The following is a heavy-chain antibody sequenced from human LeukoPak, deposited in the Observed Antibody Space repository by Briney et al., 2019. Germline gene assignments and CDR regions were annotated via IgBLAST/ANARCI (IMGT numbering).Heavy chain of an antibody. Sequence: GGSLRLSCAASGFTFSNYWMSWVRQAPGKGLEWVGRIKSKTDGETTDFGAPVKGRFAISRDDSKNTMYLHMNSLRTEDTAVYYCTTGNWGPYWGQGTLVTVSS. CDR1: GFTFSNYW. CDR2: IKSKTDGETT. V-gene: IGHV3-15*01. D-gene: IGHD7-27*01. J-gene: IGHJ4*02. CDR3: TTGNWGPY.